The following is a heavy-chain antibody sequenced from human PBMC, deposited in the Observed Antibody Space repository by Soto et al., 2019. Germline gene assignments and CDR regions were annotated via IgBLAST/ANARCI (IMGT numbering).Heavy chain of an antibody. Sequence: KPSETLSLTCTVSGGSISRYYWSWIRQRPGKGLEWIGYIYYSGSTNYNPSLKSRVTISVDTSKNQFSLKLSSVTAADTAVYYCARSHSSSGPDYYYYGMDVWGQGTTVTV. CDR3: ARSHSSSGPDYYYYGMDV. J-gene: IGHJ6*02. CDR1: GGSISRYY. D-gene: IGHD6-6*01. CDR2: IYYSGST. V-gene: IGHV4-59*01.